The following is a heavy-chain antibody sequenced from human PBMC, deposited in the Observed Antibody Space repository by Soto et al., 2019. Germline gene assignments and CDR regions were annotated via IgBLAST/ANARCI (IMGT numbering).Heavy chain of an antibody. CDR2: ISYHGSDK. CDR1: GFTFSNYG. CDR3: SKDHLTTTVTTVSY. J-gene: IGHJ4*02. Sequence: QVQLVESGGGVVQPGRSPRLSCAASGFTFSNYGMHWVRQAPGKGLEWVAVISYHGSDKYYADSVKGRFTISRDNSKNTIYMQMDGLRAEDTAVYYCSKDHLTTTVTTVSYWGQGTLVTVSS. D-gene: IGHD4-17*01. V-gene: IGHV3-30*18.